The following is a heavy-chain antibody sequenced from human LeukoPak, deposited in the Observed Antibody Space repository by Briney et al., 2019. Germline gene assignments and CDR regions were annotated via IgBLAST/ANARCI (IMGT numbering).Heavy chain of an antibody. CDR1: GLTFSSYG. J-gene: IGHJ4*02. CDR2: IAYDGSRA. D-gene: IGHD1-14*01. Sequence: GGSLRLSCAASGLTFSSYGMHWVRQAPGKGLEWVAVIAYDGSRAFYADSVKGRFTISRDNSKNTMSVQMDDLRAEDTAVYYCTRYNNDHFDYWGQGTLVTVSS. V-gene: IGHV3-33*08. CDR3: TRYNNDHFDY.